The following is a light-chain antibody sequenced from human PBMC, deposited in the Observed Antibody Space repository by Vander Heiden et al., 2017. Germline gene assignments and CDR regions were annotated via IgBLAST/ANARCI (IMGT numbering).Light chain of an antibody. Sequence: DIQMTKSPSTLSASVGDRVTITCRASQSISNWVAWYQQKPGKSPKVLIYKASSLESGVPSRFSGSGSGTEFTLTISSLQPDDFATYYCQQYNSWTFGQGTKVE. CDR3: QQYNSWT. J-gene: IGKJ1*01. CDR2: KAS. V-gene: IGKV1-5*03. CDR1: QSISNW.